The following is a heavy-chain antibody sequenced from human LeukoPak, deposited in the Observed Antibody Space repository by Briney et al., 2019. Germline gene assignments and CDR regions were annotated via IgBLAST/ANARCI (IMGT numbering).Heavy chain of an antibody. V-gene: IGHV1-18*01. CDR1: GYTFTRYG. D-gene: IGHD1-7*01. Sequence: ASVKVSCKASGYTFTRYGISWVRQAPGQGLQWLGWISASNGNTNYAQKFRDRVTMSTDTSTGTAYLDVRSLTSDNTAVYYCARDHSNWNYAPDFWGQGTLVIVSS. CDR3: ARDHSNWNYAPDF. J-gene: IGHJ4*02. CDR2: ISASNGNT.